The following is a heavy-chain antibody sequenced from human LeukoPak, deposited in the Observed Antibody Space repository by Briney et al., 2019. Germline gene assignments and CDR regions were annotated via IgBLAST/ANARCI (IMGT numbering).Heavy chain of an antibody. Sequence: PGGSLRLSCAASGFTFSSYGMHWVRQAPGKGLEWVAFIRYDGSNKYYADSVKGRFTISRDNAKNSLYLQMNSLRAEDTAVYYCERAYDILTGSDLYFDYWGQGTLVTVSS. CDR3: ERAYDILTGSDLYFDY. CDR1: GFTFSSYG. V-gene: IGHV3-30*02. D-gene: IGHD3-9*01. CDR2: IRYDGSNK. J-gene: IGHJ4*02.